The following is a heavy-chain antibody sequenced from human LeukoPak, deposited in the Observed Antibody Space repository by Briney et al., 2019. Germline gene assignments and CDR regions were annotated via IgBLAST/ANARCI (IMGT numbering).Heavy chain of an antibody. D-gene: IGHD4-23*01. CDR1: GGSISSSSYY. Sequence: SETLSLTCTVSGGSISSSSYYWGWIRQPPGKGLEWIGSIYYSGSTYYNPSLKSRVTISVDTSKNQFSLKLSSVTAADTAVYYCARVPLTTVVTEYFQHWGQGTLVTVSS. V-gene: IGHV4-39*07. CDR3: ARVPLTTVVTEYFQH. CDR2: IYYSGST. J-gene: IGHJ1*01.